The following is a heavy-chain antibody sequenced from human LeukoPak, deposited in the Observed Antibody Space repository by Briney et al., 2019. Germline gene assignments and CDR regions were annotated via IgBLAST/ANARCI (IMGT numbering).Heavy chain of an antibody. CDR2: IYYSGST. CDR3: ARLLRGYHFGYDFRSIDS. J-gene: IGHJ5*01. Sequence: SETLSLTCTSDVSIISSGYDWAWIRQPPGKGLEWIGTIYYSGSTYYNPSLNSRVTMSVDTSKNQFSLKLTSVTDADTAVYYCARLLRGYHFGYDFRSIDSRGPGTLVTVSS. D-gene: IGHD5-18*01. V-gene: IGHV4-39*01. CDR1: DVSIISSGYD.